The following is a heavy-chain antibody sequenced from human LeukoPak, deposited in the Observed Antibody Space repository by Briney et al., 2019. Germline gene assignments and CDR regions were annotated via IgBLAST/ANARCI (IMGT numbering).Heavy chain of an antibody. CDR2: MYYSGIT. D-gene: IGHD3-22*01. Sequence: SETLSLTRTDSGDSISTGGYYWSWIRQHPVKGLEWIGYMYYSGITSYNPSLKNRVTMSADTSTNQIFLKLTSVTAADTAVYYCARSNNDSSGSPFDYWGQGTLVTVSS. CDR1: GDSISTGGYY. CDR3: ARSNNDSSGSPFDY. V-gene: IGHV4-31*03. J-gene: IGHJ4*02.